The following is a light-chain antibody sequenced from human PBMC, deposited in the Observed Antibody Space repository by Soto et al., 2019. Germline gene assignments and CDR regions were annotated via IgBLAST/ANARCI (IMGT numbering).Light chain of an antibody. CDR3: KSYTSSSTYV. V-gene: IGLV2-14*01. CDR2: EVS. Sequence: QSALTQPASVSGSPGQSITISCTGTSSDVGVYNYVSWYQQHPGKAPKLFIYEVSNRPSGVSNRFSGSKSGNTASLTISGLQAEDEADYYCKSYTSSSTYVFGAGTKLTVL. CDR1: SSDVGVYNY. J-gene: IGLJ1*01.